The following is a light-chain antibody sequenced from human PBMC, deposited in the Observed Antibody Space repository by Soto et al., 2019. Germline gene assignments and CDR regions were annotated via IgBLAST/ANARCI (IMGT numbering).Light chain of an antibody. Sequence: SLLTQPASVSGSPGQSITISCTGTSSDVGGYNYVSWYQQHPGKAPKLTIYEVSNRPPRGSNRFSGSKSGNTGSLTISGLQAEDEADYYFSSYTRSSTSYVFGTGTKGTVL. J-gene: IGLJ1*01. CDR2: EVS. CDR3: SSYTRSSTSYV. CDR1: SSDVGGYNY. V-gene: IGLV2-14*01.